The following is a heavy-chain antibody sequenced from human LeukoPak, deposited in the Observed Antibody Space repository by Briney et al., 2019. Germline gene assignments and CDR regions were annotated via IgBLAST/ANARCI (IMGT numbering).Heavy chain of an antibody. V-gene: IGHV3-23*01. CDR2: ISGSGGST. J-gene: IGHJ4*02. CDR3: AKSGAPWPIAAASTHLGY. D-gene: IGHD6-13*01. Sequence: GGSLRLSCAASGFTFSSYAMSWVRQAPGKGLEWVSAISGSGGSTYYADSVKGRFTISRDNSKNTLYLQMNSLRAEDTAVYYCAKSGAPWPIAAASTHLGYWGQGTLVTVSS. CDR1: GFTFSSYA.